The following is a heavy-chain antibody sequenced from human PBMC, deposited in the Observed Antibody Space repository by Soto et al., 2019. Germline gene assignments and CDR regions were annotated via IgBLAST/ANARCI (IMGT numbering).Heavy chain of an antibody. Sequence: SETLSLTCTVSGGSISSSNYYWGWIRQPPGKGLEWIGEINHSGSTNYNPSLKSRVTISVDTSKNQFSLKLSSVTAADTAVYYCARARGYSGYDYYYYYGMDVWGQGTTVTVSS. V-gene: IGHV4-39*07. CDR2: INHSGST. CDR3: ARARGYSGYDYYYYYGMDV. D-gene: IGHD5-12*01. J-gene: IGHJ6*02. CDR1: GGSISSSNYY.